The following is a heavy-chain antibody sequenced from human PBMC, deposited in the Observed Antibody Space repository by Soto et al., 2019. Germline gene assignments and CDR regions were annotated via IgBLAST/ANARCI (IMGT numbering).Heavy chain of an antibody. CDR1: GRSFSGYY. V-gene: IGHV4-34*01. CDR3: ARLNIVVVVAATPAFDI. J-gene: IGHJ3*02. D-gene: IGHD2-15*01. CDR2: INHSGST. Sequence: SETLSLTCAVYGRSFSGYYWSWIRQPPGKGLEWIGEINHSGSTNYNPSLKSRVTISVDTSKNQFSLKLSSVTAADTAVYYCARLNIVVVVAATPAFDIWGQGTMVTVSS.